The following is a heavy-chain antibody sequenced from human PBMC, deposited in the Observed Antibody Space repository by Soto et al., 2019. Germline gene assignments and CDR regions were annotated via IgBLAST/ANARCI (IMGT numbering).Heavy chain of an antibody. Sequence: EVQLVESGVVLVQPGGSLRPSCATSGFTFSISWMIWVRQAQGKGLEWMANIKQDGSEKYYKDSVKGRTTISTDHAKNTLNLHMNRLSAEDTAVYYCSRSWTVRLDYDWGMDVWGQGTTVTVS. D-gene: IGHD3-10*02. J-gene: IGHJ6*02. CDR2: IKQDGSEK. CDR3: SRSWTVRLDYDWGMDV. V-gene: IGHV3-7*05. CDR1: GFTFSISW.